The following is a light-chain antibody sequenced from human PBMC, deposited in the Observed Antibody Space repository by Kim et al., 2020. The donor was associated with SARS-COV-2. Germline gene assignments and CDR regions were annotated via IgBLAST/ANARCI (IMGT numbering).Light chain of an antibody. CDR3: NSRDSSGNYVV. CDR1: SLRSYY. CDR2: GKN. Sequence: ALGQTVRITCQGDSLRSYYASWYQQKPGQAPVLVIYGKNNRPSGIPDRFSGSSSGNTASLTITGAQAEDEADYYCNSRDSSGNYVVFGGVTQLTVL. V-gene: IGLV3-19*01. J-gene: IGLJ2*01.